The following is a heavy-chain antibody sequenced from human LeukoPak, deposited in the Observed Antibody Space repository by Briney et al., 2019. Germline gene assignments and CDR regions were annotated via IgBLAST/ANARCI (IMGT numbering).Heavy chain of an antibody. CDR1: GYTFTSYD. D-gene: IGHD3-10*01. Sequence: ASVKVSCKASGYTFTSYDINWVRQATGQGLEWMGWMNPNSGNTGYAQKFQGRVTMTRNTSISTAYMELSSLRSEDTAVYYCARRLQKYYYGSGSNNHFGYWGQGTLVTVSS. J-gene: IGHJ4*02. CDR2: MNPNSGNT. CDR3: ARRLQKYYYGSGSNNHFGY. V-gene: IGHV1-8*01.